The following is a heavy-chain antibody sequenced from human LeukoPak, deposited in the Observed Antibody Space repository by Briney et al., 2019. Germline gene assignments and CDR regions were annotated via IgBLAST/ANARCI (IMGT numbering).Heavy chain of an antibody. CDR3: ARVLRLAVEVFDY. Sequence: ASVKVSCKASGYTFTGYYMHWVRQAPGQGLEWMGRINPNSGGTNSAQKFQGRVTMTRDTSISTAYMELSRLTSDDTAVYYCARVLRLAVEVFDYWGQGTLVTVSS. V-gene: IGHV1-2*06. CDR1: GYTFTGYY. D-gene: IGHD6-19*01. J-gene: IGHJ4*02. CDR2: INPNSGGT.